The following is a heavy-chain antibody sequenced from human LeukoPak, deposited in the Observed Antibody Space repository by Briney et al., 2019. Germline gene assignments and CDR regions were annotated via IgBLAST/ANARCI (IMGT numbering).Heavy chain of an antibody. V-gene: IGHV3-74*01. CDR1: GYTFSGYW. D-gene: IGHD1-20*01. Sequence: GGSRRLSCAASGYTFSGYWIDWVRQAPGKGLVWVSRINSDGSSTSYADSAKGRFTISRDNAKNTLYLQMNSLRAEDTAVYYCARAPHNWRPNDAFDIWGQGTMVTVSS. CDR2: INSDGSST. CDR3: ARAPHNWRPNDAFDI. J-gene: IGHJ3*02.